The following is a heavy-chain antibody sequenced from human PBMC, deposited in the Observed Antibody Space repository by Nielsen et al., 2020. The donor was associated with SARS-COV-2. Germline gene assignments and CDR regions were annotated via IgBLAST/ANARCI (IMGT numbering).Heavy chain of an antibody. CDR2: INPNSGGT. V-gene: IGHV1-2*06. CDR3: ARQRPLYKSMDV. J-gene: IGHJ6*02. D-gene: IGHD1-1*01. CDR1: GYTFTGYY. Sequence: ASVQVSCKASGYTFTGYYMHWVRHAPAQGLVWMGRINPNSGGTNYAQKFQGRVTMTRDTSISTAYMELSRLRSDDTAVYYCARQRPLYKSMDVWGQGTTVTVSS.